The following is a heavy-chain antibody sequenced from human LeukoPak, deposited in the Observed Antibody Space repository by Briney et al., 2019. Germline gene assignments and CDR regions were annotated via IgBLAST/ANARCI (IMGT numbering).Heavy chain of an antibody. V-gene: IGHV4-39*01. D-gene: IGHD3-22*01. Sequence: SETLSLTCTVSGGSIRSPGYYWGWTRQPPGKGLEWIGSIYYSGSTYYNPSLKSRVTISVDTSKNQFSLKLSSVTAADTAVYYCARQIDRTVFEYWGQGTLVTVSS. CDR1: GGSIRSPGYY. CDR3: ARQIDRTVFEY. J-gene: IGHJ4*02. CDR2: IYYSGST.